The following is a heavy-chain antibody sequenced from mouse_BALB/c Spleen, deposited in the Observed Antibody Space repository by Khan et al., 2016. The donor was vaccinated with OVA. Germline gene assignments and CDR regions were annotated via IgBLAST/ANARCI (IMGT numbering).Heavy chain of an antibody. CDR3: ASDYVSNDGMDD. CDR2: IYPGTGST. D-gene: IGHD1-1*01. CDR1: GYIFTSSW. Sequence: QVQLKESGAELVRPGASVKLSCKTSGYIFTSSWIHWVKQRSGQGLEWIARIYPGTGSTYYNEKFKGKATLTADKSSSNAYMQLSSLYSADSAVFFCASDYVSNDGMDDWGQGTSDTVSS. V-gene: IGHV1S132*01. J-gene: IGHJ4*01.